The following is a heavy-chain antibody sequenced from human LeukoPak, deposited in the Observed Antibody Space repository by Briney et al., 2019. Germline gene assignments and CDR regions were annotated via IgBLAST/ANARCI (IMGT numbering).Heavy chain of an antibody. J-gene: IGHJ4*02. Sequence: GGSLRLSCAASGFTFSSYSMNWVRQAPGKGLEWVSSISSSSSYIYYADSVKGRFTISRDNAKKSLYLQMNSLRAEDTAVYYCARRAGAYSHPYDYWGQGTLVTVSS. CDR1: GFTFSSYS. V-gene: IGHV3-21*04. CDR2: ISSSSSYI. CDR3: ARRAGAYSHPYDY. D-gene: IGHD4/OR15-4a*01.